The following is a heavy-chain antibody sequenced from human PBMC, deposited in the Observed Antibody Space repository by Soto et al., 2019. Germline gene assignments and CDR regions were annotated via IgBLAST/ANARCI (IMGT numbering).Heavy chain of an antibody. J-gene: IGHJ4*02. CDR1: GYTFTSYA. D-gene: IGHD3-16*01. V-gene: IGHV1-3*01. Sequence: QVQLVQSGAEVKKPGASVKVSCKASGYTFTSYALHWVRQAPGQRLEWMGWINAGNGNTKYSQKFQGRVTITRDTSASTAYMELSSLRSEDTAVYYCAREHLGDLPDYWGQGTLVTVSS. CDR2: INAGNGNT. CDR3: AREHLGDLPDY.